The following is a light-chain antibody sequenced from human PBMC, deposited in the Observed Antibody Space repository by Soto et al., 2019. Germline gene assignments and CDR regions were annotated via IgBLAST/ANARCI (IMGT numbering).Light chain of an antibody. J-gene: IGKJ4*01. Sequence: DIQTTQSPSSLSASVGDRVTISCRASQSISRYLNWYQQKPGKAPKLLIYAASSLQSGVPSRVSGSGSGTDLTLTISSLQPEDFATYYCQQSYRTPHTFGGGTKVEIK. CDR1: QSISRY. CDR3: QQSYRTPHT. CDR2: AAS. V-gene: IGKV1-39*01.